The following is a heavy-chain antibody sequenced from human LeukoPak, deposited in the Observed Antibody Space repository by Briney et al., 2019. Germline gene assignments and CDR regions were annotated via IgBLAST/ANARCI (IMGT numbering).Heavy chain of an antibody. V-gene: IGHV3-30*02. D-gene: IGHD2-21*02. CDR2: IRSDGINK. CDR1: GFTFSNYG. J-gene: IGHJ4*02. Sequence: PGGSLRLSCAASGFTFSNYGMHWVRQAPGKGLEWVAFIRSDGINKYHADSVKGRFTISRDNSKNTLYLQMNSLRAEDTAIYYCAKDIPGGGDDYWGQGTLVTVSS. CDR3: AKDIPGGGDDY.